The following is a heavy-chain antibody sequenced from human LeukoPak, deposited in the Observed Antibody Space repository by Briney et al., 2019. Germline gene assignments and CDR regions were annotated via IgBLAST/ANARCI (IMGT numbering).Heavy chain of an antibody. J-gene: IGHJ4*02. Sequence: SVKVSCKASGGTFSSYAISWVRQAPGQGREWMGRIIPILGIANYAQKFQGRVTITADKSTSTAYMELSSLRSEDTAVYYCARVSASYYDSSGYPTDHFDYWGQGTLVTVSS. CDR1: GGTFSSYA. V-gene: IGHV1-69*04. D-gene: IGHD3-22*01. CDR2: IIPILGIA. CDR3: ARVSASYYDSSGYPTDHFDY.